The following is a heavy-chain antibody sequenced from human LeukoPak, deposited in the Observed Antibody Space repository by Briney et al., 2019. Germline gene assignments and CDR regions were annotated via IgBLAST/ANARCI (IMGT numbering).Heavy chain of an antibody. CDR1: GGTFSSYA. Sequence: GASVKVSCKASGGTFSSYAISWVRQAPGQGLEWMGGIIPIFGTADYAQKFQGRVTMTRNTSISTAYMELSSLRSEDTAVYYCARGQVGQLDTTFDYWGQGTLVTVSS. CDR3: ARGQVGQLDTTFDY. V-gene: IGHV1-69*05. CDR2: IIPIFGTA. J-gene: IGHJ4*02. D-gene: IGHD6-6*01.